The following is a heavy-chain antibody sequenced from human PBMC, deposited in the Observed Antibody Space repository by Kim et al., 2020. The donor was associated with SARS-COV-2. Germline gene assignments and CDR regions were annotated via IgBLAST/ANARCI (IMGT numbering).Heavy chain of an antibody. V-gene: IGHV1-8*01. Sequence: ASVKVSCKASGYTFTSYDINWVRQATGQGLEWMGWMNPNSGNTGYAQKFQGRVTMTRNTSISTAYMELSSLRSEDTAVYYCARMVRVATIFHYYYYMDVWGKGATVTVSS. CDR3: ARMVRVATIFHYYYYMDV. CDR2: MNPNSGNT. CDR1: GYTFTSYD. D-gene: IGHD5-12*01. J-gene: IGHJ6*03.